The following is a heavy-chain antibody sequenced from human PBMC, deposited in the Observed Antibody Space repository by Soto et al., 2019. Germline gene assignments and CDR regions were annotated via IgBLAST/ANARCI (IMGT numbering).Heavy chain of an antibody. CDR2: ISGSGGST. V-gene: IGHV3-23*01. CDR3: AKAKVSSGAYYYYGMDV. D-gene: IGHD3-22*01. CDR1: GFTFSSYA. Sequence: PGGSLRLSCAASGFTFSSYAMSRVRQAPGKGLEWVSAISGSGGSTYYADSVKGRFTISRDNSKNTLYLQMNSLRAEDTAVYYCAKAKVSSGAYYYYGMDVWGQGTTVTVSS. J-gene: IGHJ6*02.